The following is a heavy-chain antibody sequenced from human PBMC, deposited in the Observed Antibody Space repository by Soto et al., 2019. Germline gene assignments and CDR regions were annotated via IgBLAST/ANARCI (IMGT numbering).Heavy chain of an antibody. CDR3: AKKDGTDGYSDAFDI. J-gene: IGHJ3*02. Sequence: LRLSCTASVFTFTNYALSWVRQAPGKGLEWVSSISGGGGDTYYADSVRGRFTISRDNSKNTLFLQMNSLRVEDTDLYYCAKKDGTDGYSDAFDIWGRGTMVTVSS. D-gene: IGHD3-22*01. CDR1: VFTFTNYA. CDR2: ISGGGGDT. V-gene: IGHV3-23*01.